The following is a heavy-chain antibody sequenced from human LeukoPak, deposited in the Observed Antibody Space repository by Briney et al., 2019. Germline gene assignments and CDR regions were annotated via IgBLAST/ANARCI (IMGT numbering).Heavy chain of an antibody. J-gene: IGHJ4*02. CDR2: INHSGST. Sequence: PSETLSLTCAVYGGSFSGYYWSWIRQPPGKGLEWIGEINHSGSTNYNPSLKSRVTISVDTSKNQFSLKLSSVTAADTAVYYCARGYLSCDYWGQGTLVTVSS. CDR3: ARGYLSCDY. V-gene: IGHV4-34*01. CDR1: GGSFSGYY.